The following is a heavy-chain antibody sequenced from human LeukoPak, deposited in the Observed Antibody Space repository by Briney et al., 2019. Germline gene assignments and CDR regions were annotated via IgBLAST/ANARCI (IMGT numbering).Heavy chain of an antibody. J-gene: IGHJ5*01. D-gene: IGHD3-10*01. Sequence: LSLTCTVSGYAITSGGFSWNWIRQSPGKGLEWIGCIYDRGPAYYNPSLKSRFTISVDRPKNQFFLNVTSLTAADTAVYFCARSRQASGLFNSWGQGTLVVVSS. CDR3: ARSRQASGLFNS. CDR1: GYAITSGGFS. CDR2: IYDRGPA. V-gene: IGHV4-30-2*06.